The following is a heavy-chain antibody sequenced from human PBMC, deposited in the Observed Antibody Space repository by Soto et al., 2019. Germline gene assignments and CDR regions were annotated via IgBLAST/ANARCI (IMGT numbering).Heavy chain of an antibody. CDR2: IIPIFGTA. Sequence: SVKVSCKASGGTFSSYAISWVRQAPGQGLEWMGGIIPIFGTANYAQKFQGRVTITADKSTSTAYMELSSLRSEDTAVYYCARDRGGIVVVPAASRDPYNWFDPWGQGTLVTVSS. CDR3: ARDRGGIVVVPAASRDPYNWFDP. D-gene: IGHD2-2*01. CDR1: GGTFSSYA. V-gene: IGHV1-69*06. J-gene: IGHJ5*02.